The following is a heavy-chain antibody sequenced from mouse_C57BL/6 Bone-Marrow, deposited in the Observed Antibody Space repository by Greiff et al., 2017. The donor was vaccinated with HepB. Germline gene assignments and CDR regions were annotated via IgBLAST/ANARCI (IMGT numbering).Heavy chain of an antibody. CDR1: GFTFSSYA. Sequence: EVKLMESGGGLVKPGGSLKLSCAASGFTFSSYAMSWVRQTPEKRLEWVATISDGGSYTYYPDNVKGRFTISRDNAKNNLYLQMSHLKSEDTAMYYCAREGAYYSNPAWFAYWGQGTLVTVSA. CDR2: ISDGGSYT. CDR3: AREGAYYSNPAWFAY. V-gene: IGHV5-4*01. D-gene: IGHD2-5*01. J-gene: IGHJ3*01.